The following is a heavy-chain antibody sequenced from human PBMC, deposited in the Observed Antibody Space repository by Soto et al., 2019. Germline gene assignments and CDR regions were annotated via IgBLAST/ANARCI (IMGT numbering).Heavy chain of an antibody. Sequence: QVQLQESGPGLVEPSQTLTLACSVSGGSISSGGYYWSRIRQHPGKGLEWIGYIYYSGSTYYNPSLKSRVTISVDTSKNQFSLKLSSVTAADTAVYYCARYCSGGSCYFGRRFDYWGQGTLVTVSS. CDR1: GGSISSGGYY. CDR2: IYYSGST. J-gene: IGHJ4*02. CDR3: ARYCSGGSCYFGRRFDY. D-gene: IGHD2-15*01. V-gene: IGHV4-31*03.